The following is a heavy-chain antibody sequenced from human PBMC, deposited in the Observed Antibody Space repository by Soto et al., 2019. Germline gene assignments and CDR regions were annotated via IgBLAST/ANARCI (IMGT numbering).Heavy chain of an antibody. CDR2: IYYSGST. J-gene: IGHJ6*02. CDR1: GGSISRYY. Sequence: SETLSLTCTVSGGSISRYYWSWIRQPPGKGLEWIGYIYYSGSTNYNPSLKSRVTISVDTSKNQFSLKLSSVTAADTAVYYCARTVVVPAARPSSNYYYYYGMDVWGQGTTVTVSS. V-gene: IGHV4-59*01. D-gene: IGHD2-2*02. CDR3: ARTVVVPAARPSSNYYYYYGMDV.